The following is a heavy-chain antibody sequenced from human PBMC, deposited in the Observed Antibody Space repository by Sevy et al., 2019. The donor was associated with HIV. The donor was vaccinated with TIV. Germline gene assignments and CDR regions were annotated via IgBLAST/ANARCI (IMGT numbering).Heavy chain of an antibody. J-gene: IGHJ4*02. CDR1: GGTFSSYA. CDR2: IIPIFGTA. CDR3: ARDTSSDQNFDY. D-gene: IGHD2-2*01. V-gene: IGHV1-69*13. Sequence: ASVKVSCKASGGTFSSYAISWVRQAPGQGLEWMGGIIPIFGTANYAQKFQGRVTITADESTSTAYMELSSLRSEDTAVYYCARDTSSDQNFDYWGQGTLVTVSS.